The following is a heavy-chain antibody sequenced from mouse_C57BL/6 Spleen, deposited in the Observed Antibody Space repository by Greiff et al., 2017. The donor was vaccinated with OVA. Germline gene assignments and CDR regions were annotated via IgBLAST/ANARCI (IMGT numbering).Heavy chain of an antibody. D-gene: IGHD2-3*01. CDR2: MYPGDGDT. CDR3: ARLDGYYGIDAMDY. CDR1: GYAFSSSW. V-gene: IGHV1-82*01. J-gene: IGHJ4*01. Sequence: VMLVESGPELVKPGASVKISCKASGYAFSSSWMNWVKQRPGKGLEWIRRMYPGDGDTNYNGKFKGKATLTADKSSSTAYMQLSSLTSEDSAVYFCARLDGYYGIDAMDYWGQGTSVTVSS.